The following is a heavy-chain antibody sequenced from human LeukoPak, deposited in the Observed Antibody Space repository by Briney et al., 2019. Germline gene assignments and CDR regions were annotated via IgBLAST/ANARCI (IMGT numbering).Heavy chain of an antibody. V-gene: IGHV4-39*01. Sequence: PSETLSLTSTVSGGSISSSSYYWGWIRQPPGRGLGWIGSIYYSGSTYYNRSLKSRVTIPVGTSKNQFSLTLSSVTAADTAGYYCARVIASYYDFWSGSNWFDPWGQGTLVTVSS. CDR1: GGSISSSSYY. CDR2: IYYSGST. D-gene: IGHD3-3*01. J-gene: IGHJ5*02. CDR3: ARVIASYYDFWSGSNWFDP.